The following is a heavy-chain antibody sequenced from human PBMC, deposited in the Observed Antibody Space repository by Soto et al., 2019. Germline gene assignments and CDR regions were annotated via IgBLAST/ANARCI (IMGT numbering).Heavy chain of an antibody. CDR1: GYSFTSYW. Sequence: GESLKISCKGSGYSFTSYWIGWVRQMPGKGLEWMGIIYPGDSDTRYSPSFQGQVTISADKSISTAYLQWSSLKASDTAMYYCESTASYSCACFIGGHYYYGMDVWGQGTTVTVSS. D-gene: IGHD2-21*01. CDR3: ESTASYSCACFIGGHYYYGMDV. J-gene: IGHJ6*02. CDR2: IYPGDSDT. V-gene: IGHV5-51*01.